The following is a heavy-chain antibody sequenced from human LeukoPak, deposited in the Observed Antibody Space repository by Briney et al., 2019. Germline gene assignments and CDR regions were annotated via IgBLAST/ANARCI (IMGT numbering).Heavy chain of an antibody. Sequence: GGSLSLSRAASGFAVSRNYMNWVRQAPGKGLEWVSLLSSTGNTSYADSVKGRFTISRHNSKNTLYLQVNSLRPEDTAMYYCARWRPIEAFDIWGQGTMDIVSS. CDR2: LSSTGNT. CDR3: ARWRPIEAFDI. D-gene: IGHD3-3*01. CDR1: GFAVSRNY. J-gene: IGHJ3*02. V-gene: IGHV3-53*04.